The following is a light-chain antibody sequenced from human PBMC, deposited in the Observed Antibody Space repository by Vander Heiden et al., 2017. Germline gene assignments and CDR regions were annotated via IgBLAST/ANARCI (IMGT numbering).Light chain of an antibody. CDR1: QSVLYSSNNKNY. J-gene: IGKJ4*02. Sequence: MTQSPGPLAVSLGERATINCKSSQSVLYSSNNKNYLAWYQQKPGQPPKLLIYWASTRESGVPDRFSGSGSGTDFTLTISSLQAEDVAVYYCQQYYSTPRTFGGGTKVEIK. CDR2: WAS. V-gene: IGKV4-1*01. CDR3: QQYYSTPRT.